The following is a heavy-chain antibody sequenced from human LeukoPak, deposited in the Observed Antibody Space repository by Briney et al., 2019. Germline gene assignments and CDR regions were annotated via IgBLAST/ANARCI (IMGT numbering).Heavy chain of an antibody. J-gene: IGHJ4*02. D-gene: IGHD2-8*01. Sequence: GGSLRLSCAASGFTFSSYAMSWVRQAPGKGLEWVSAISGSGGSTYYADSVKGRFTISRDNSKNTPYLQMNSLRAEDTAVYYCAKEGYQLLYYCTNGVCRSPDFDYWGQGTLVTVSS. CDR1: GFTFSSYA. V-gene: IGHV3-23*01. CDR3: AKEGYQLLYYCTNGVCRSPDFDY. CDR2: ISGSGGST.